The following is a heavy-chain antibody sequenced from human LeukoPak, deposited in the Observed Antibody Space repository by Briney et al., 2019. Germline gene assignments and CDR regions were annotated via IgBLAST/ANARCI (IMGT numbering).Heavy chain of an antibody. CDR2: IWYDGSNK. J-gene: IGHJ4*02. CDR1: GFTFSSYG. CDR3: ARDCRYYDDVWGSYRFPGLDH. D-gene: IGHD3-16*02. V-gene: IGHV3-33*01. Sequence: PGGSLRLSCAASGFTFSSYGMHWVRQAPGKGLEWVAVIWYDGSNKYYADSVKGRFTISRDNSKNTLYLQMNSLRAEDTAVYYCARDCRYYDDVWGSYRFPGLDHWGQGTLVTVSS.